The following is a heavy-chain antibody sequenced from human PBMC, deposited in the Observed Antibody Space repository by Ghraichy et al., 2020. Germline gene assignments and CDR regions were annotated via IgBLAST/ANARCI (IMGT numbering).Heavy chain of an antibody. J-gene: IGHJ4*02. V-gene: IGHV4-39*01. CDR3: ARRVTGGNYFDY. CDR2: IYYSGTT. Sequence: SETLSLTCTVSGGSIGNINYYWGWIRQPPGKGLEWIGSIYYSGTTFYNPSLKSRVTISVDTSKNLFSLKLSSVTAADTAVYYCARRVTGGNYFDYWGQGTLVTVSS. CDR1: GGSIGNINYY. D-gene: IGHD1-20*01.